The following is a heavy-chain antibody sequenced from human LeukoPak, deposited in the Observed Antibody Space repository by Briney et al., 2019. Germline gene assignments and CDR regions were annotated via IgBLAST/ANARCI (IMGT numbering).Heavy chain of an antibody. CDR2: INHSGST. Sequence: SETLSLTCAVYGGSFSGYYWSWIRQPPGKGLEWLGEINHSGSTHYNPSLKSRVTISVDTSKNQFSLKLSSVTAADTAVYYCARLTVTGGLYYYYYMDVWGKGTTVTVSS. J-gene: IGHJ6*03. V-gene: IGHV4-34*01. CDR3: ARLTVTGGLYYYYYMDV. D-gene: IGHD4-17*01. CDR1: GGSFSGYY.